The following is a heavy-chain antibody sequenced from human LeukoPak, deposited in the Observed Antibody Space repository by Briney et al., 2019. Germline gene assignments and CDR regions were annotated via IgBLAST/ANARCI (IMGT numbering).Heavy chain of an antibody. Sequence: SETLSLTCTVSGGSISSSSYYWGWIRQPPGKGLEWIGSIYYSGSTYYNPSLKSRVTISVDTSKNQFSLKLSSVTAADTAVYYCARATTRLWYFDYWGQGTLVTVSS. J-gene: IGHJ4*02. CDR3: ARATTRLWYFDY. D-gene: IGHD4-11*01. V-gene: IGHV4-39*07. CDR1: GGSISSSSYY. CDR2: IYYSGST.